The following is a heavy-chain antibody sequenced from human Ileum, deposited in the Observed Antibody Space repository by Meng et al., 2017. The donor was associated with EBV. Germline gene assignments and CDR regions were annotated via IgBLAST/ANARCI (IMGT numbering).Heavy chain of an antibody. CDR1: GYTFTNYG. CDR3: ARGVTTVLYWFFDL. Sequence: AQRVQSGAEVKKPGASVKVSCKASGYTFTNYGISWVRQAPGQGLEWMGRISADSGNTNYPQKFQGRVTMTTDTSTRTAYMEVRRLRSDDTAVYYCARGVTTVLYWFFDLWGRGTLVTVSS. J-gene: IGHJ2*01. D-gene: IGHD4-11*01. V-gene: IGHV1-18*01. CDR2: ISADSGNT.